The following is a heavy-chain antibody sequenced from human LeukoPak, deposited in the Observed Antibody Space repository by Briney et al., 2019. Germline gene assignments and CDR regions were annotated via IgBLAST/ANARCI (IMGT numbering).Heavy chain of an antibody. CDR1: GFTFSSYW. J-gene: IGHJ4*02. V-gene: IGHV3-74*01. CDR2: IKGDGSST. D-gene: IGHD3-3*01. CDR3: AKQRFFGVVIDYFDY. Sequence: PGGSLRLSCAASGFTFSSYWMHWVRHTPGKGLVWVSRIKGDGSSTSYADSVKGRFTISRDNAKNTLYLQMNSLRAEDTAVYYCAKQRFFGVVIDYFDYWGQGTLVTVSS.